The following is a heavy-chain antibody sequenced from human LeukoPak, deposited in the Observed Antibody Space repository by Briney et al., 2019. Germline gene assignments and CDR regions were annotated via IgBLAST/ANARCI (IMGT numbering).Heavy chain of an antibody. D-gene: IGHD1-14*01. Sequence: PGGSLRLSCAASGFTFSSYVMHWVRQAPGKGLEWVAIISYDGSNEYYADSVKGRFTISRDNSKNTLYLQMNSLRAEDTAVYYCARAMVWDHGDYWGQGTLVTVSS. CDR3: ARAMVWDHGDY. J-gene: IGHJ4*02. CDR1: GFTFSSYV. CDR2: ISYDGSNE. V-gene: IGHV3-30*04.